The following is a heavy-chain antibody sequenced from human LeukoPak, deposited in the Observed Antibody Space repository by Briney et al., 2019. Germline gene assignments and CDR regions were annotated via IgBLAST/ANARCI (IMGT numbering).Heavy chain of an antibody. CDR2: ISGSGGST. Sequence: GGSLRLSSAASGFTFSSYAMSWVRQAPGKGLEWVSAISGSGGSTYYADSVKGRFTISRDNSKNTLYLQMNSLRAEDTAVYYCAKDGRLRGYSPWGQGTLVTVSS. CDR3: AKDGRLRGYSP. J-gene: IGHJ5*02. CDR1: GFTFSSYA. D-gene: IGHD5-18*01. V-gene: IGHV3-23*01.